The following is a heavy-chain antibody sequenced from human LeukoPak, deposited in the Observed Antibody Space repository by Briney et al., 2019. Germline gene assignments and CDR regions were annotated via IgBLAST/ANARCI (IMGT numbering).Heavy chain of an antibody. D-gene: IGHD1-26*01. V-gene: IGHV4-59*10. CDR2: IYTSGST. CDR3: ASSGSYALMDY. Sequence: SETLSLTCAVYGGSFSGYYWSWIRQPPGKGLEWIGRIYTSGSTNYNPSLKSRVTMSVDTSKNQFSLRLSSVTAADTAVYYCASSGSYALMDYWGQGTRVTVSS. CDR1: GGSFSGYY. J-gene: IGHJ4*02.